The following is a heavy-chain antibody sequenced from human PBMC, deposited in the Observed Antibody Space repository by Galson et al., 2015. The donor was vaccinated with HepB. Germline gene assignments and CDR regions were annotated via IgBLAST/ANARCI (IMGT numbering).Heavy chain of an antibody. D-gene: IGHD3-3*01. J-gene: IGHJ4*02. Sequence: SLRLSCAASGFTFSRYWMSWVRQAPGKGLEWVANINQDGSEKYSVDSAKGRFTISRDNAKNSVWLQMNSLRVEDTAVYYCAREWGGMLEWSFFEYWGQGVLVTVAS. CDR2: INQDGSEK. CDR3: AREWGGMLEWSFFEY. CDR1: GFTFSRYW. V-gene: IGHV3-7*01.